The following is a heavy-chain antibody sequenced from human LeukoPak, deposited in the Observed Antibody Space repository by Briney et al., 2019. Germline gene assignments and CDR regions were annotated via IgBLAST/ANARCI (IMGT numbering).Heavy chain of an antibody. CDR3: ARACVAAAMSPYYFD. CDR1: GFTSSSYS. CDR2: IISSSNNR. J-gene: IGHJ4*01. V-gene: IGHV3-21*01. Sequence: GTLRLSCAASGFTSSSYSMTCFRRPPGKERRRLSLIISSSNNRYYADSVKGRFTISRDNAKNSLYLKMASVTAEDTAVYYCARACVAAAMSPYYFD. D-gene: IGHD2-2*01.